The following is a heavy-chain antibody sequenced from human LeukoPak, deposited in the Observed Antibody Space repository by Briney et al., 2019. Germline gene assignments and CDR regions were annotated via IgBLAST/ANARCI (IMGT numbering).Heavy chain of an antibody. V-gene: IGHV3-30-3*01. CDR2: ISYDGSNK. CDR3: ARERTGLLAY. Sequence: GGSLRLSCAASGFTFSSYAMHWVRQAPGKGLEWVAVISYDGSNKYYAASVKGRFTISRDNSKNTLYLQMNSLRAEDTAVYYCARERTGLLAYWGQGTLVTVSS. CDR1: GFTFSSYA. J-gene: IGHJ4*02. D-gene: IGHD1-14*01.